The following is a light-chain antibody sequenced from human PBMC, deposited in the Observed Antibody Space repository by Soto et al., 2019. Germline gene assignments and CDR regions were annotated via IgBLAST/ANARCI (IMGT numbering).Light chain of an antibody. CDR2: DVS. J-gene: IGLJ1*01. CDR1: SSEVGGYNY. Sequence: QSALTQPASVSGSPGQSITVSCTGTSSEVGGYNYVSWYQQHPGKAPKLMIYDVSNRPSGVCNRFSGSKSGNTASLTISGLQAEDEADYYCTSYASSSTYVFGTGTKVTVL. V-gene: IGLV2-14*01. CDR3: TSYASSSTYV.